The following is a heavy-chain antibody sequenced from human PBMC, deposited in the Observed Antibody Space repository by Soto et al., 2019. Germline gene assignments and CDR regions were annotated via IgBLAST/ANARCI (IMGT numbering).Heavy chain of an antibody. Sequence: HPGGSLRLSCAASGFTFSSYAMSWVRQAPGKGLEWVSAISGSGGSTYYADSVKGRFTISRDNSKNTLYLQMNSLRAEDTAVYYCAKDSVRFEVVVAATLFFDYWGQGTLVTVSS. CDR1: GFTFSSYA. CDR2: ISGSGGST. CDR3: AKDSVRFEVVVAATLFFDY. J-gene: IGHJ4*02. V-gene: IGHV3-23*01. D-gene: IGHD2-15*01.